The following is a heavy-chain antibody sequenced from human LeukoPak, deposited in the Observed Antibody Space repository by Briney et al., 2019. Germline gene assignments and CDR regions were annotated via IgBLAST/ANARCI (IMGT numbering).Heavy chain of an antibody. J-gene: IGHJ6*02. CDR1: GFTFGGHA. CDR3: TRGPTQQWLYYGMDV. Sequence: GSLRLSCTGFGFTFGGHAMSWVRQAPGKGLEWVGFIRSKGYGGTREYAASVKGRFTISRDDSTGIAYLQMNSLKTEDTAVYYCTRGPTQQWLYYGMDVWGQGTTVIVSS. V-gene: IGHV3-49*04. CDR2: IRSKGYGGTR. D-gene: IGHD5-18*01.